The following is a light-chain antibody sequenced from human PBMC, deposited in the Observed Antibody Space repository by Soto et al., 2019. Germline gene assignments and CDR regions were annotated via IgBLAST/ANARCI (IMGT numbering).Light chain of an antibody. V-gene: IGKV3-15*01. CDR2: AAS. Sequence: EIVMTQSPATLSVSPGDRATLSCRASESVTSSLAWYQQKPGQPPRLLIYAASTRATDVPARFSGGGSETEFTLTISSLLSEDFAVYFCQQYNIWPLWTFGQGTKVDIK. CDR1: ESVTSS. J-gene: IGKJ1*01. CDR3: QQYNIWPLWT.